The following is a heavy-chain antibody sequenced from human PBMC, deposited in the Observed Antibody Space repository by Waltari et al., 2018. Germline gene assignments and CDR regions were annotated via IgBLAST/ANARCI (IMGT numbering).Heavy chain of an antibody. D-gene: IGHD4-4*01. J-gene: IGHJ4*02. CDR1: GGSISSGSYY. CDR3: AREGGYSNPFDY. V-gene: IGHV4-61*02. Sequence: QVQLQESGPGLVKPSQTLSLTCTVSGGSISSGSYYWSWIRQPAGKGLEWIGRIYTSGSTSDDPSLKSRVTISVDTSKNQFSLKVSSVTAADTAVYYCAREGGYSNPFDYWGQGTLVTVSS. CDR2: IYTSGST.